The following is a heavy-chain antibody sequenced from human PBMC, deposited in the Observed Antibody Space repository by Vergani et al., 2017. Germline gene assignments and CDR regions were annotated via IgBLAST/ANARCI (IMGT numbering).Heavy chain of an antibody. D-gene: IGHD2-2*01. CDR2: IYSGGSST. Sequence: EVQLLESGGGLVQPGGSLRLSSAASGFTFSSYAMSWVRQAPGKGLEWVSVIYSGGSSTYYADSVKGRFTISRDNSKNTLYLQMNSLRAEDTAVYYCAKQGGCSSTSCYLGYFDLWGRGTLVTVSS. J-gene: IGHJ2*01. CDR3: AKQGGCSSTSCYLGYFDL. CDR1: GFTFSSYA. V-gene: IGHV3-23*03.